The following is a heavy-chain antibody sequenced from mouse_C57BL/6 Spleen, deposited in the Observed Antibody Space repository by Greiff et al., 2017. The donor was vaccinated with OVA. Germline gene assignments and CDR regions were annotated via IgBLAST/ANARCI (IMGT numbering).Heavy chain of an antibody. CDR3: ARWDYGSSYVNAMDY. Sequence: VQLQQSGAELMKPGASVTLSCKATGYTFTGYWIEWVKQTPGHGLEWIGEILPGSGSTTYNEKFKGKATFTADTSSNTAYMQLSSLTTEDSAIYYCARWDYGSSYVNAMDYWGQGTSVTVSS. J-gene: IGHJ4*01. CDR1: GYTFTGYW. D-gene: IGHD1-1*01. V-gene: IGHV1-9*01. CDR2: ILPGSGST.